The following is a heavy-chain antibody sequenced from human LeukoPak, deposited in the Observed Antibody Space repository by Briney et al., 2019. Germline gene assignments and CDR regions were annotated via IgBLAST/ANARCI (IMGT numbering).Heavy chain of an antibody. J-gene: IGHJ4*02. D-gene: IGHD1-1*01. CDR2: IYHSGST. V-gene: IGHV4-30-2*01. CDR1: GGSISSGAYY. Sequence: PSETLSLTCTVSGGSISSGAYYWSWIRQPPGKGLDSIGSIYHSGSTYYTPSLKSRVSISVDSSKNQLFLKLSSVNAADTAVYYGARELERPDPLPDYWGQGTLVTVSS. CDR3: ARELERPDPLPDY.